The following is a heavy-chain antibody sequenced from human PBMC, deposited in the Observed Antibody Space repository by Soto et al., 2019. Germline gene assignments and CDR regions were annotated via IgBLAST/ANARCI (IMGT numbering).Heavy chain of an antibody. CDR3: AAVISDTALVYFPH. J-gene: IGHJ1*01. D-gene: IGHD5-18*01. V-gene: IGHV4-30-4*01. CDR2: IYYSGSE. CDR1: GRSITSGDFY. Sequence: QVQLQESGPGLVRPSQTLSLTCSVSGRSITSGDFYWSWIRQPPGKGLEGIGYIYYSGSEYYNPSLQSQFTMSVETSWNQCALEVTSVTAADAAVYYCAAVISDTALVYFPHWGEGGLVNVSS.